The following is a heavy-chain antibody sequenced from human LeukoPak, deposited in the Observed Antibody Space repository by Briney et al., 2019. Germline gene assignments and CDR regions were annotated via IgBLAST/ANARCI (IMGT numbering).Heavy chain of an antibody. CDR2: ISYDGSNK. D-gene: IGHD3-22*01. CDR1: GFTFSSYG. CDR3: AKSDDSSGYTYFDY. J-gene: IGHJ4*02. V-gene: IGHV3-30*18. Sequence: PGGSLRLSCAASGFTFSSYGMHWVRQAPGKGLEWVAVISYDGSNKYYADSVKGRFTISRDNSKNTLYLQMNSLRAEDTAVYYCAKSDDSSGYTYFDYWGQGTLVTVSS.